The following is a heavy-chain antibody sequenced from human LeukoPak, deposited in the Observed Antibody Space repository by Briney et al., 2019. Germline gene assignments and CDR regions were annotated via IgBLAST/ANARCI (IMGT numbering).Heavy chain of an antibody. D-gene: IGHD6-6*01. Sequence: PSETLSLTCTVSGGSISSGGYYWSWIRQRPGKGLEWIGYIYSSGSTNFNPSLKSRVTMSVDTSKNQFSLRLSSVTAADTAAYFCARENWRSKSIDFDPWGQGTLVTVSS. CDR1: GGSISSGGYY. V-gene: IGHV4-61*08. J-gene: IGHJ5*02. CDR3: ARENWRSKSIDFDP. CDR2: IYSSGST.